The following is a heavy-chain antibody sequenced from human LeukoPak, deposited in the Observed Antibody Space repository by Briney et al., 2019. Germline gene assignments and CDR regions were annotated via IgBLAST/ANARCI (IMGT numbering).Heavy chain of an antibody. D-gene: IGHD3-22*01. CDR1: GGSISSYY. Sequence: PSETLSLTCTVSGGSISSYYWSWIRQPPGKGLEWIGYIYYSGSTNYNPSLKSRVTISVDTSKNQFSLKLSSVTAADTAVYYCARKRSGYYDSIFDPWGQGTLVTVSS. J-gene: IGHJ5*02. CDR2: IYYSGST. CDR3: ARKRSGYYDSIFDP. V-gene: IGHV4-59*01.